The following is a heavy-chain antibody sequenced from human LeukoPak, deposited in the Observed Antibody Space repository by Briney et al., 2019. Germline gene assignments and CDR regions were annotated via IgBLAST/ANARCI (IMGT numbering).Heavy chain of an antibody. CDR3: ARAPPSGYIYYFGY. CDR1: GYTFTSYG. J-gene: IGHJ4*02. V-gene: IGHV1-18*01. CDR2: ISAYNGDT. D-gene: IGHD5-12*01. Sequence: GASVKVSCKASGYTFTSYGISWVRQAPGQGLEWMGWISAYNGDTNYAQKLQGRVTMTTDTSTSTAYMELRSLRSDDTAVYYCARAPPSGYIYYFGYWGQGTLVTVSS.